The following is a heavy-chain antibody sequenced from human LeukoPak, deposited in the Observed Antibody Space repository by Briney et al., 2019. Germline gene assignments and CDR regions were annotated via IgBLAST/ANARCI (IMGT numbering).Heavy chain of an antibody. CDR1: GYTFTSHG. J-gene: IGHJ5*02. Sequence: GASVKVSCKASGYTFTSHGISWVRQAPGQGLEWMGWISTYNGNTNYAQKLQGRVSMTTDTSTSTAYMDLRSLRSDDTAIYYCAREYGSSHSFDPWGQGTLVTVSS. D-gene: IGHD6-13*01. CDR2: ISTYNGNT. CDR3: AREYGSSHSFDP. V-gene: IGHV1-18*01.